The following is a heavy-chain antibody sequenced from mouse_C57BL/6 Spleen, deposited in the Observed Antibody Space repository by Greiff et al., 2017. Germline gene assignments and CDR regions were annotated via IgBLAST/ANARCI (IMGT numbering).Heavy chain of an antibody. CDR3: ARSGYDYGYFDY. Sequence: QVQLQQPGAELVKPGASVKMSCKASGYTFTSYWITWVKQRPGQCLEWIGDIYPGSGSTNYNEKFKSKATLTVDTSSSTAYMQLSSLTSEDSAVYYCARSGYDYGYFDYWGQGTTLTVSS. CDR2: IYPGSGST. J-gene: IGHJ2*01. D-gene: IGHD2-4*01. CDR1: GYTFTSYW. V-gene: IGHV1-55*01.